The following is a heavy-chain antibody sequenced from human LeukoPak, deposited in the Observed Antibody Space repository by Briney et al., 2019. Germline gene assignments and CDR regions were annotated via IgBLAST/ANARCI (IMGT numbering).Heavy chain of an antibody. CDR1: GYTFTDYY. J-gene: IGHJ4*02. CDR2: ISPNSGGT. D-gene: IGHD1-1*01. Sequence: ASVKVSCKASGYTFTDYYMHWVRQAPGEGRELMGWISPNSGGTNYAEKFQGRVTVTKDPSISTGYMDLTGLTSDDTAVYYCARGHLLEGLGYWGQGTLVTVSS. CDR3: ARGHLLEGLGY. V-gene: IGHV1-2*02.